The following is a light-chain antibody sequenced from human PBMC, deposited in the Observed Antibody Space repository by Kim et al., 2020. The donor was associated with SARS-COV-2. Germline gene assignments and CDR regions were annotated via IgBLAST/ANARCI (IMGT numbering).Light chain of an antibody. Sequence: SPGERPTRSCRASQSVGSNSLAWYQQKPGQAPRLLIYGASSRATGIPDRFSGSGSGTDFTLTISRLEPEDFAVYYCQQYGGSPRTFGQGTKVDIK. CDR3: QQYGGSPRT. V-gene: IGKV3-20*01. J-gene: IGKJ1*01. CDR1: QSVGSNS. CDR2: GAS.